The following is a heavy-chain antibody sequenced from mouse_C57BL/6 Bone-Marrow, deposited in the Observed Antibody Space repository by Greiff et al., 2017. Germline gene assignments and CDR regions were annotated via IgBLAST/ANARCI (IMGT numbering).Heavy chain of an antibody. Sequence: EVHLVESGGGLVKPGGSLKLSCAASGFTFSSYAMSWVRQTPEKRLEWVATISDGGSYTYYPDNVKGRFTISRDNAKNNLYLQMSHLKSEDTAMXYCARDHGRLGVAYWGQGTLVTVSA. CDR2: ISDGGSYT. D-gene: IGHD2-12*01. V-gene: IGHV5-4*01. J-gene: IGHJ3*01. CDR3: ARDHGRLGVAY. CDR1: GFTFSSYA.